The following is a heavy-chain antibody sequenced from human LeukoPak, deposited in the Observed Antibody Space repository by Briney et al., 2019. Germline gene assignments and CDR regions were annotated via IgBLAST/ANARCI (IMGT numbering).Heavy chain of an antibody. CDR1: GFIFSRYG. CDR2: INTNGATT. J-gene: IGHJ4*02. D-gene: IGHD1-26*01. Sequence: GGSLRLSCAASGFIFSRYGMNWVRQAPGKGLDWVGAINTNGATTVYADSVKGRFTISRDNSKNTLYLRMNSLRAEDTAVYYCAKEVIVGVSFDYWGQGTLVTVSS. CDR3: AKEVIVGVSFDY. V-gene: IGHV3-23*01.